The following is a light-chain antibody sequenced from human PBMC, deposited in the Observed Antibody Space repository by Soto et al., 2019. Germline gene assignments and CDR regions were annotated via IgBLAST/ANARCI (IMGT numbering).Light chain of an antibody. Sequence: QSILTQPPSASESTGQSVTIYCSGASSDVGYYNFVSWYQQHPGKAPKLMIYEVTKRASGVPDRFSGSKPGSTASLTVSGLQAEDEADYYCISYAGSHNYVFGTGTKVTVL. CDR1: SSDVGYYNF. CDR3: ISYAGSHNYV. V-gene: IGLV2-8*01. J-gene: IGLJ1*01. CDR2: EVT.